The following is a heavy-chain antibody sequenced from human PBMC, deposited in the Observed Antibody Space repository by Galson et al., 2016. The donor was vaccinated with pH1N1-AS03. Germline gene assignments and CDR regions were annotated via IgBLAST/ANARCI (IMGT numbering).Heavy chain of an antibody. Sequence: QSGAEVKKPGESLKISCKVSGNRFSENWIAWVRQMPGKGLEWMGVIYSGVSADTRYSPSFQGQVTISADKSISTAYLQWSSLKASDSAIYYCARTSGYSSHWALDIWGQGTMVTVSS. D-gene: IGHD5-18*01. CDR2: IYSGVSADT. V-gene: IGHV5-51*01. CDR3: ARTSGYSSHWALDI. J-gene: IGHJ3*02. CDR1: GNRFSENW.